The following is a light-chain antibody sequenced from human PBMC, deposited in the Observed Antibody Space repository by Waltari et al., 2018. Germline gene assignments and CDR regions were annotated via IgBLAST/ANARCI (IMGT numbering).Light chain of an antibody. V-gene: IGKV3-15*01. CDR3: QQYNNWPPYT. CDR2: GAY. Sequence: EIVMTQSPATLSVSPGERATLSCRASQSVSSNLAWYQQKPGQAPRLLIFGAYPSSPSLPSPFPGSGSGTEFTLTISSMQSEDFAVYYCQQYNNWPPYTFGQGTKLEIK. J-gene: IGKJ2*01. CDR1: QSVSSN.